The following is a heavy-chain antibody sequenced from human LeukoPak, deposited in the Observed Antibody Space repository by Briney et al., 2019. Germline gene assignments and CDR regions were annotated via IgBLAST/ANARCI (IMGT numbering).Heavy chain of an antibody. V-gene: IGHV3-48*03. J-gene: IGHJ6*04. CDR1: GFTLSSYE. CDR3: ARDRRYYHGSGSYYNGVYYYGMDV. CDR2: ISSSGSTI. D-gene: IGHD3-10*01. Sequence: GGSLRLSCAASGFTLSSYEMNWVSQAPGKGLEWDSYISSSGSTIYYADSVKGRFTISRDNAKNSLYLQMNSLRAEDTAVYYCARDRRYYHGSGSYYNGVYYYGMDVWGNGTTVTVSS.